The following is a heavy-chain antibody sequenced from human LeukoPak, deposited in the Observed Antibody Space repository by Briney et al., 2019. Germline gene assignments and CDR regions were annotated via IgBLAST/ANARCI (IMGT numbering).Heavy chain of an antibody. CDR2: IYYSGSY. J-gene: IGHJ4*02. Sequence: SETLSLTCTVSGGSISSSSYYWGWIRQPPGKGLEWIGIIYYSGSYYYNPSLKSRLTISVDTSKNQFSLKVSSVTAADTAVYYCARHRAGGSGMAVDYWGQGTLVTVSS. D-gene: IGHD3-10*01. CDR1: GGSISSSSYY. CDR3: ARHRAGGSGMAVDY. V-gene: IGHV4-39*01.